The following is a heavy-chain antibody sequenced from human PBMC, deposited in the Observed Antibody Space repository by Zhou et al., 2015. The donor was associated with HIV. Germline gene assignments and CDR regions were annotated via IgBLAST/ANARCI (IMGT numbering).Heavy chain of an antibody. J-gene: IGHJ3*02. D-gene: IGHD3-22*01. CDR2: INPSGGST. Sequence: QVQLVQSGAEVKKPGASVKVSCKASGYTFTSYYMHWVRQAPGQGLEWMGIINPSGGSTSYAQKFQGRVTMTRDTSTSTVYMELSSLRSEDTAVYYCAREADYYDSSGYNAFDIWGQGTMVTVSS. CDR3: AREADYYDSSGYNAFDI. V-gene: IGHV1-46*01. CDR1: GYTFTSYY.